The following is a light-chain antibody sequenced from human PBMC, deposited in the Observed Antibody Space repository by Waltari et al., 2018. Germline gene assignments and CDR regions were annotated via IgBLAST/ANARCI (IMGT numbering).Light chain of an antibody. CDR3: CSYAGSTTRWV. Sequence: QSALTQPASVSGSPGQSITISCTGTSSDVGSSTIVSWYQQHPGKAPKLIIYAVSKRPSGASARFSGSKSGNTASLTISGLQAEDEADYYCCSYAGSTTRWVFGGGTKLTVL. CDR2: AVS. J-gene: IGLJ3*02. CDR1: SSDVGSSTI. V-gene: IGLV2-23*02.